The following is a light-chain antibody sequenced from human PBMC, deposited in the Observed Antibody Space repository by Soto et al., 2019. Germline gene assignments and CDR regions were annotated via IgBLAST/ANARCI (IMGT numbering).Light chain of an antibody. V-gene: IGLV2-14*01. Sequence: QSALTQPASVSGSPGQSITNSCTGTSSDVGGYNYVSWYQQHPGKAPKLIIFEVSYRPSGISNRFSASKSGDTASLTISGLQADDEADYYCCSYTDSRTHIFGSGTKVTVL. CDR3: CSYTDSRTHI. CDR1: SSDVGGYNY. CDR2: EVS. J-gene: IGLJ1*01.